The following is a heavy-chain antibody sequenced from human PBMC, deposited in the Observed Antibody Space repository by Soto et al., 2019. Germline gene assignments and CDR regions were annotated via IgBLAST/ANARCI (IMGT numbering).Heavy chain of an antibody. V-gene: IGHV4-30-4*01. CDR1: GGSISSGDYY. CDR2: IYYSGST. J-gene: IGHJ5*02. Sequence: PSETLSLTCTVSGGSISSGDYYWSWIRQPPGKGLEWIGYIYYSGSTYYNPSLKSRVTISVDTSKNQFSLKLCSVTAADTAVYYCARGSTYYDFGSGYHKNNWFDPWGQGTLVTVSS. CDR3: ARGSTYYDFGSGYHKNNWFDP. D-gene: IGHD3-3*01.